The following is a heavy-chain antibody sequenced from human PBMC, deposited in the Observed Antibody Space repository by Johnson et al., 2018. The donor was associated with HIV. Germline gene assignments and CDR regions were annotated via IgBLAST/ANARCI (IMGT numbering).Heavy chain of an antibody. V-gene: IGHV3-20*04. Sequence: MQLVEYGGGVVRPGGSLRLSCAASGFSFDDYGMGWVRQVPGKGVEWFSGIYLNGGSTGYADSVKGRFTISRDNSKNTLYLQMNSLKTEDMAVYYCTTDVPGGPYYNAVDIWGQGTMVTVSS. D-gene: IGHD1-26*01. CDR3: TTDVPGGPYYNAVDI. CDR2: IYLNGGST. CDR1: GFSFDDYG. J-gene: IGHJ3*02.